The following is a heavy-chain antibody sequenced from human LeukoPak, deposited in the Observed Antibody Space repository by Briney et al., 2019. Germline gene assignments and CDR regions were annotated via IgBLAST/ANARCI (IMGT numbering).Heavy chain of an antibody. CDR2: VYYSGST. D-gene: IGHD3-3*01. CDR3: ASTIFGVVNWFDP. CDR1: GGSISSGDYY. V-gene: IGHV4-30-4*08. Sequence: SETLSLTCTVSGGSISSGDYYWSWIRQPPGKGLEWIGYVYYSGSTYYNPSLKSRVTISVDTSKNQFSLKLSSVTAADTAVYYCASTIFGVVNWFDPWGQGTLVTVSS. J-gene: IGHJ5*02.